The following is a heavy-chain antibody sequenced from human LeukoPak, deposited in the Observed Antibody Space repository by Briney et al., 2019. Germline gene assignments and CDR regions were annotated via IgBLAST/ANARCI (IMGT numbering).Heavy chain of an antibody. CDR1: GFTFSSYG. CDR3: TKDRFDYDSSGYPYDV. D-gene: IGHD3-22*01. CDR2: IWYDGSNK. V-gene: IGHV3-33*03. Sequence: PGGSLRLSCAASGFTFSSYGMHWVRQAPGKGLEWVAVIWYDGSNKYYADSVKGRFTISRDNAKNSLYLQMNSLRAEDTAVYYCTKDRFDYDSSGYPYDVWGQGTMVTVSS. J-gene: IGHJ3*01.